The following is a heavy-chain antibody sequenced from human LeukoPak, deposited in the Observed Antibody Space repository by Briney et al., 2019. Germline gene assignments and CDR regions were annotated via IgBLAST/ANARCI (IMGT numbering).Heavy chain of an antibody. V-gene: IGHV4-59*12. CDR1: GGSIRGYY. CDR3: ARVPRIVVVVAAPGAFDI. J-gene: IGHJ3*02. Sequence: TSSETLSLTCTVSGGSIRGYYWSWIRQPPGRGLEWIGYFYYSGSTNYSPSLKSRVTISLDTSKNQFSLKLSSVTAANTAVYYCARVPRIVVVVAAPGAFDIWGQGTMVTVSS. CDR2: FYYSGST. D-gene: IGHD2-15*01.